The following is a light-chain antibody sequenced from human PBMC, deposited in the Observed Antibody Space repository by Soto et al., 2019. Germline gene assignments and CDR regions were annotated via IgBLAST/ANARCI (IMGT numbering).Light chain of an antibody. CDR2: VAS. V-gene: IGKV1-39*01. Sequence: DIKMTKSPSSLSASVGGGAIITCRASQSINIYLSWYQQKPGKAPKLLINVASTLQGGVPSRFSGSGSGTDFTLAISSLQPEDSATYYCQQNFSTPQTLGRGTKVDIK. CDR3: QQNFSTPQT. J-gene: IGKJ4*01. CDR1: QSINIY.